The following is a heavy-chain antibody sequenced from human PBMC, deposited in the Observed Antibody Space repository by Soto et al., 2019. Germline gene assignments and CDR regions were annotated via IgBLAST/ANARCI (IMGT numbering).Heavy chain of an antibody. Sequence: QVQLVQSGAEVKRPGASVKVSCKASGYTFIGYYIHWVRQAPGQGLEWVGVINPSGGSTNNAQKVQDRVTMTRDTSTSTVYMELSGLRSEDTAVYYCTRDLEAGGYSGGGYWGQGTLVTVSS. CDR2: INPSGGST. CDR1: GYTFIGYY. V-gene: IGHV1-46*01. D-gene: IGHD1-26*01. CDR3: TRDLEAGGYSGGGY. J-gene: IGHJ4*02.